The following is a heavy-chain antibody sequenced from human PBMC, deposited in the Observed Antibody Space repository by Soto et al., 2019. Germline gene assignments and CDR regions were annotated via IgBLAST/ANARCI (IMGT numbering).Heavy chain of an antibody. Sequence: EVQLVETGGDLIQPGGSLRLSCAASGFSVSANNMNWVRQAPGKGLEWVSVIYGGDKTYYADSVRGRFTISRDNSENTVYLQMDSLRPEDTALYYCVRGGFDWGQGTLVTVSS. J-gene: IGHJ4*02. CDR1: GFSVSANN. CDR3: VRGGFD. V-gene: IGHV3-53*02. D-gene: IGHD3-16*01. CDR2: IYGGDKT.